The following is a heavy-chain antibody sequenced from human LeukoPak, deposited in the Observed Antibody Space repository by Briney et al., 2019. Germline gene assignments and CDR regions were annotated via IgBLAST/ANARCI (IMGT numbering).Heavy chain of an antibody. Sequence: GGSLRLSCAASGFTFSDHWMTWVRQAPGKGLEWVAHIKFDGTEEKFVDSVKGRFSISRDNAKNSLYLQMNSLRAEDTAVYYCARVPGGNWGDFDYWGQGTLVTVSS. J-gene: IGHJ4*02. CDR1: GFTFSDHW. CDR3: ARVPGGNWGDFDY. D-gene: IGHD4-23*01. V-gene: IGHV3-7*01. CDR2: IKFDGTEE.